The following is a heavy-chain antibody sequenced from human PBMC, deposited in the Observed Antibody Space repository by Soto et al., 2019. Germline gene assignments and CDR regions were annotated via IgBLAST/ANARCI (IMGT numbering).Heavy chain of an antibody. CDR2: INHSGST. CDR3: ATPYYDFWSGYYSYFDY. V-gene: IGHV4-34*01. CDR1: GGSFRGYY. J-gene: IGHJ4*02. Sequence: ETLSLTSAVYGGSFRGYYWSWIRQPPGKGLEWIGEINHSGSTNYNPSLKSRVTISVDTSKNQFSLKLSSVTAADTAVYYCATPYYDFWSGYYSYFDYWGQGTLVTV. D-gene: IGHD3-3*01.